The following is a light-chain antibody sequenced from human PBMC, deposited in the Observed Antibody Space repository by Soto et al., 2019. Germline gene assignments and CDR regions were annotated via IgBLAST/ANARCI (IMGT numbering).Light chain of an antibody. CDR3: GTWDSSLGGMV. Sequence: QSVLTQPPSVSAAPGQRVTISCSGTTSNIGNNYVAWYQQFSGTAPKLLIYDHSKRPSGIPDRFSGSKSGTSATLGITGLQTGDEADYYCGTWDSSLGGMVFGGGTKLTVL. CDR1: TSNIGNNY. J-gene: IGLJ3*02. V-gene: IGLV1-51*01. CDR2: DHS.